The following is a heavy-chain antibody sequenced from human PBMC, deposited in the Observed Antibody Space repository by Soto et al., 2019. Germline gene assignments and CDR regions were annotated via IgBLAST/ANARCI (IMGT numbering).Heavy chain of an antibody. D-gene: IGHD6-13*01. CDR2: VIPIFGTA. CDR1: GGTFISYA. V-gene: IGHV1-69*01. CDR3: ATSQQQLPYY. J-gene: IGHJ4*02. Sequence: QVQLVQSGAEVKKPGSSVKVSCKASGGTFISYALSSVLQAPGQGLEWMGGVIPIFGTANYAQKFQRRVTITADEYTVQAYMELSSLRSEDTAVCYCATSQQQLPYYWGQGTLVTVSS.